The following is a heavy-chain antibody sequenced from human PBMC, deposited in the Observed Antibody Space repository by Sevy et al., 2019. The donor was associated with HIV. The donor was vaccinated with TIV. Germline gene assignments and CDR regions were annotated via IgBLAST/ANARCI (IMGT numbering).Heavy chain of an antibody. Sequence: GGSLRLSCAASGFTFSDYSMNWVRQAPGKGLEWVSSISGRSTFTYYADSLKGRFTISRDNAKNSLYLQMNSLRVEDTAVYYCAREGDSRSFDPWGQGTLVTVSS. D-gene: IGHD3-22*01. J-gene: IGHJ5*02. CDR2: ISGRSTFT. CDR1: GFTFSDYS. V-gene: IGHV3-21*01. CDR3: AREGDSRSFDP.